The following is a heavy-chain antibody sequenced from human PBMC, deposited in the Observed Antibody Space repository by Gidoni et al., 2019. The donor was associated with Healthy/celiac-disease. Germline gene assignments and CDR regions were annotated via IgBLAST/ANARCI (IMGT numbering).Heavy chain of an antibody. CDR1: GFTLSSYG. Sequence: EVQLVESGGGLVEPGGSLRLSCAASGFTLSSYGLSWVRQAQGKGLEWVANIKQDGSEKYYVDSVKGRFTISRDNAKNSLYLQMNSLRAEDTAVYYCARDTPWFGEFGFDPWGQGTLVTVSS. V-gene: IGHV3-7*01. CDR3: ARDTPWFGEFGFDP. D-gene: IGHD3-10*01. J-gene: IGHJ5*02. CDR2: IKQDGSEK.